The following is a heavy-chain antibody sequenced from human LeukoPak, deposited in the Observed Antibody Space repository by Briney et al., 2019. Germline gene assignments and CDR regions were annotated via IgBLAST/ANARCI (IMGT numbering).Heavy chain of an antibody. D-gene: IGHD2-15*01. CDR2: IKSKTDGGTT. J-gene: IGHJ1*01. CDR1: GFTFSNAW. Sequence: GGSLRLSCAASGFTFSNAWVSWVRQAPGKGLEWVGRIKSKTDGGTTDYAAPVKGRFTISRDDSKNTLYLQMNSLKTEDTAVYYCTTDSLILGFQHWGQGTLVTVSS. CDR3: TTDSLILGFQH. V-gene: IGHV3-15*01.